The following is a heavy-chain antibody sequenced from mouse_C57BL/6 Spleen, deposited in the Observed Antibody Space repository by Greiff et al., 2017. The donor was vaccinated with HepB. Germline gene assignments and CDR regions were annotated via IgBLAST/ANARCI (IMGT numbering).Heavy chain of an antibody. V-gene: IGHV14-2*01. CDR1: GFNIKDYY. D-gene: IGHD2-3*01. CDR3: ASSDGYFPFDY. J-gene: IGHJ2*01. CDR2: IDPEDGET. Sequence: EVKLMESGAELVKPGASVKLSCTASGFNIKDYYMHWVKQRTEQGLEWIGRIDPEDGETKYAPKFQGKATITAETSSNTAYLQLSSLTSEDTAVYYCASSDGYFPFDYWGQGTTLTVSS.